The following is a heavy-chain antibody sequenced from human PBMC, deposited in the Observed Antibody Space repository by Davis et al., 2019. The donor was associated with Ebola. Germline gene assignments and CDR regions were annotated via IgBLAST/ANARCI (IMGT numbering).Heavy chain of an antibody. CDR1: GGTFSSYA. CDR3: ARDHERVGCTNGVCYTTYYYYYMDV. J-gene: IGHJ6*03. D-gene: IGHD2-8*01. V-gene: IGHV1-69*13. Sequence: SVKVSCKASGGTFSSYAISWVRQAPGQGLEWMGGIIPIFGTANYAQKFQGRVTITADESTSTAYMELSSLRSEDTAVYYCARDHERVGCTNGVCYTTYYYYYMDVWGKGTTVTVSS. CDR2: IIPIFGTA.